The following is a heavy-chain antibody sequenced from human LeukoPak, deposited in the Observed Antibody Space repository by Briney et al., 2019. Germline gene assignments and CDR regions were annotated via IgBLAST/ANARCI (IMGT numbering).Heavy chain of an antibody. V-gene: IGHV3-23*01. D-gene: IGHD3-16*02. Sequence: GGSLRLSCATSGFTFSNYDMSWVRQAPGKGLEWVSSISGSGGTTYYADSVKGRFTISRDNSKNTLYLQMNSLRAEDTAVYYCSKDPYRDSSGLVNHWGQETLVTVSS. CDR2: ISGSGGTT. J-gene: IGHJ5*02. CDR3: SKDPYRDSSGLVNH. CDR1: GFTFSNYD.